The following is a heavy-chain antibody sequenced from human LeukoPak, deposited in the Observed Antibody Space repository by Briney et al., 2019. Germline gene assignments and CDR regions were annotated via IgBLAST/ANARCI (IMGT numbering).Heavy chain of an antibody. V-gene: IGHV3-30-3*01. CDR2: ISYDGSNK. Sequence: GGSLRLSCAASGFTFSSHAMNWVRQAPGKELEWVALISYDGSNKYYLASVKGRFTISRDDPKNTLYLQMNSLRAEDTAVYFCARDMQRSPDYWGQGTLVTVSS. CDR3: ARDMQRSPDY. CDR1: GFTFSSHA. J-gene: IGHJ4*02. D-gene: IGHD2-2*01.